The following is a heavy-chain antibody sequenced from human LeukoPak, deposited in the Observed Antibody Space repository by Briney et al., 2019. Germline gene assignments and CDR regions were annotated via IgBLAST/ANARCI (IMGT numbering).Heavy chain of an antibody. Sequence: GGSLRLSCAASGFTFSNYAMNWVRQAPGKGLEWVSGISGSGGSTDYADSVKGRFTISRDNSKSTLYLQMNSLRAEDTAVYYCARGPVWGFDYWGQGTLVTVSS. D-gene: IGHD3-16*01. J-gene: IGHJ4*02. CDR3: ARGPVWGFDY. CDR2: ISGSGGST. CDR1: GFTFSNYA. V-gene: IGHV3-23*01.